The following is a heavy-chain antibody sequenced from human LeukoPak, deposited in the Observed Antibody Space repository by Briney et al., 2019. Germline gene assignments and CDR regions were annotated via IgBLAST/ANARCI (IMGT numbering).Heavy chain of an antibody. CDR1: GYSISSGYY. J-gene: IGHJ4*02. Sequence: PSETLSLTCTVSGYSISSGYYWGWIRQPPGKGLEWIGSIYHSGSTYYNPSLKSRVTISVDTSKNHFSLKLNSVTAADTAVYYCARGLGRDSTGLYSFSLAYWGQGTLVTVSS. V-gene: IGHV4-38-2*02. CDR2: IYHSGST. CDR3: ARGLGRDSTGLYSFSLAY. D-gene: IGHD3-22*01.